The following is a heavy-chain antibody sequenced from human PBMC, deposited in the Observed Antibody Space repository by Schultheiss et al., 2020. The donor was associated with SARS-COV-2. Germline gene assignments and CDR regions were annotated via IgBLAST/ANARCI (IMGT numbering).Heavy chain of an antibody. J-gene: IGHJ4*02. CDR3: ATSEAVAYPFDY. CDR1: GFTFSSYA. D-gene: IGHD6-19*01. Sequence: EGSLRLSCAASGFTFSSYAMSWVRQAPGKGLEWVSAISGSGGSTYYADSVKGRFTISRDNSKNTLYLQMNSLRAEDTAVYYCATSEAVAYPFDYWGQGTLVTVSS. V-gene: IGHV3-23*01. CDR2: ISGSGGST.